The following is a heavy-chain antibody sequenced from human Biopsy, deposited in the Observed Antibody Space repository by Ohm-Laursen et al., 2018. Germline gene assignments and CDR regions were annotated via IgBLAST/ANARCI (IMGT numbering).Heavy chain of an antibody. CDR2: VYYSGST. V-gene: IGHV4-39*01. Sequence: TLSLTCSVSGGSISSRNHYWGWLRQPPGKGLEWIGHVYYSGSTFYNSSLESRVTVSVDTPKNQFHLRLTSMSASDTAVYYCARHSLDDFWSGAHYYFDYWGLGTLVTVSS. CDR1: GGSISSRNHY. D-gene: IGHD3-3*01. J-gene: IGHJ4*02. CDR3: ARHSLDDFWSGAHYYFDY.